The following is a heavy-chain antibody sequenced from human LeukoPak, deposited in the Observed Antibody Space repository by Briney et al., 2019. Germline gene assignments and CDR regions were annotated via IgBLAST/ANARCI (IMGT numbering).Heavy chain of an antibody. J-gene: IGHJ3*02. CDR3: ARGGGFLDNPDAFDI. D-gene: IGHD3-3*01. CDR1: GYTFTSYD. CDR2: MNPNSGNT. Sequence: ASVKVSCKASGYTFTSYDINWVRQATGQGLEWMGRMNPNSGNTGYAQKFQGRVTITRNTSISTAYMELSSLRSEDTAVYYCARGGGFLDNPDAFDIWGQGTMVTVSS. V-gene: IGHV1-8*03.